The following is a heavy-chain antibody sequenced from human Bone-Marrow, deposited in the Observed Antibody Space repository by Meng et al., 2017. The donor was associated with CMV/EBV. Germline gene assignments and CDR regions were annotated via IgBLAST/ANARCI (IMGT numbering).Heavy chain of an antibody. J-gene: IGHJ6*02. CDR2: IYYSGST. V-gene: IGHV4-61*01. CDR1: GGSVSSGSYY. D-gene: IGHD2-2*01. CDR3: ARDGIVVVPAAPMHYYYYGMDV. Sequence: SETLSLTCTVSGGSVSSGSYYWSWIRQPPGKGLEWIGYIYYSGSTNYNPPLKSRVTISVDTSKNQFSLKLSSVTAADTVVYYCARDGIVVVPAAPMHYYYYGMDVWGQGTTVTVSS.